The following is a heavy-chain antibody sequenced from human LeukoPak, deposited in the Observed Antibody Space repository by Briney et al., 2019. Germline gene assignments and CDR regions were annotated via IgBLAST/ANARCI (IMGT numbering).Heavy chain of an antibody. J-gene: IGHJ4*02. CDR2: IIPILGTA. CDR3: KSNYYGSGSYFLDY. D-gene: IGHD3-10*01. CDR1: GGTFSSYA. Sequence: GSSVKVSCKASGGTFSSYAISWVRQAPGQGLEWMGRIIPILGTANYAQKFQGRVTITADKSTSTAYMELSSLRSEDTAVYYCKSNYYGSGSYFLDYWGQGTLVTVSS. V-gene: IGHV1-69*04.